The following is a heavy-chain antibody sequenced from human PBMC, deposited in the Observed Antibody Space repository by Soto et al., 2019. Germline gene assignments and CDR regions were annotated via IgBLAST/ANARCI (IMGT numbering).Heavy chain of an antibody. Sequence: ASVKVSCKASGYTFTSYDINWVRQATGQGLEWMGWMNPNSGNTGYAQKFQGRVTMTRNTSISTAYMELSSLRSEDTAVYYCARRYYDFWSGYYFFDYWGQGTLVTVIS. V-gene: IGHV1-8*01. CDR2: MNPNSGNT. D-gene: IGHD3-3*01. J-gene: IGHJ4*02. CDR1: GYTFTSYD. CDR3: ARRYYDFWSGYYFFDY.